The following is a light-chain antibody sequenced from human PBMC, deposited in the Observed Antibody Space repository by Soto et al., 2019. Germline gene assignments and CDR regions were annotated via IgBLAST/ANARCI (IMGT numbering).Light chain of an antibody. CDR3: QQYDSSPGT. CDR2: GAS. Sequence: DIVLTQSPGTLSLSPGERVTHSCRASQSVSSSYLAWYQQKLGQAPRLLIYGASSRATGIPDRFSGSRSGTDFTLTISRLEPEDFAVYYCQQYDSSPGTFGQGTKVDIK. V-gene: IGKV3-20*01. J-gene: IGKJ1*01. CDR1: QSVSSSY.